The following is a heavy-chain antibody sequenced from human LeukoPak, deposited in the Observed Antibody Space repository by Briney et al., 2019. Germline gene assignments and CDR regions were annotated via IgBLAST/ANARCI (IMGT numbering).Heavy chain of an antibody. CDR2: TYYRSKWYN. Sequence: SQTLSLTCAISGDSVSSNSAAWNSIRQSPSRGLEWLGRTYYRSKWYNDYAVSVKSRITINPDTSKNQLSLQLNSVTPEDTAVYYCSRALSSPSNWFDPWGQGTLVTVSS. CDR1: GDSVSSNSAA. CDR3: SRALSSPSNWFDP. J-gene: IGHJ5*02. V-gene: IGHV6-1*01.